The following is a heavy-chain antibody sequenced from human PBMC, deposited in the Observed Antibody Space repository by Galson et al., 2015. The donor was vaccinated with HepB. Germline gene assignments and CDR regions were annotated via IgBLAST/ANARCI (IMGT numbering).Heavy chain of an antibody. CDR1: GYSFTSYW. CDR3: ARSGTSSQRYFDY. J-gene: IGHJ4*02. V-gene: IGHV5-51*03. D-gene: IGHD2-15*01. CDR2: IYLGDSDT. Sequence: QSGAEVKKPGESLKISCKGSGYSFTSYWIGWVRQMPGEDLEWMGIIYLGDSDTRCSPSFQGQVTISADKSINTAYLQWSSLKASDTAMYYCARSGTSSQRYFDYWGQGALVTVSS.